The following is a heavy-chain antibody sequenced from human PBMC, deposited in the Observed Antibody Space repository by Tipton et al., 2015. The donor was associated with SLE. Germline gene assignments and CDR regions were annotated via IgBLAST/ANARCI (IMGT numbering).Heavy chain of an antibody. J-gene: IGHJ5*02. Sequence: TLSLTCTVSGGSISGHYLSWIRQPPGKGLEWIGYIFYSGTTYYSPSLKSRVTISVDTSKNQFSLKVSSVTAADTAVYYCARDHGGSYYGWFDPWGQGTLVTVSS. V-gene: IGHV4-59*11. CDR3: ARDHGGSYYGWFDP. D-gene: IGHD1-26*01. CDR1: GGSISGHY. CDR2: IFYSGTT.